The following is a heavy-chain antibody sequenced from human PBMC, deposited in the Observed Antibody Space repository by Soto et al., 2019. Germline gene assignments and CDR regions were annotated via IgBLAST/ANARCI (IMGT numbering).Heavy chain of an antibody. D-gene: IGHD1-7*01. CDR3: ARVPAYNWNYGTGNWFDP. Sequence: GGSLRLACAASGFTFSSYSMNRVRQAPGKGLEWVSYISSSSSTIYYADSVKGRFTISRDNAKNSLYLQMNSLRAEDTAVYYCARVPAYNWNYGTGNWFDPWGQGTLVTVSS. CDR2: ISSSSSTI. J-gene: IGHJ5*02. V-gene: IGHV3-48*01. CDR1: GFTFSSYS.